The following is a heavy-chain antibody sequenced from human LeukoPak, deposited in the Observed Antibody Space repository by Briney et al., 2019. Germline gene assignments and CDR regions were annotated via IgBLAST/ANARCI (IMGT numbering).Heavy chain of an antibody. CDR3: ARDYDFWSGYRVFDY. Sequence: KSGGSLRLSCAASGFTFSSYSMNWVRQAPGTGLEWVSSISSSSSYIYYADSVKGRFTISRDNAKNSLYLQMNSLRAEDTAVYYCARDYDFWSGYRVFDYWGQGTLVTVSS. CDR1: GFTFSSYS. J-gene: IGHJ4*02. V-gene: IGHV3-21*01. D-gene: IGHD3-3*01. CDR2: ISSSSSYI.